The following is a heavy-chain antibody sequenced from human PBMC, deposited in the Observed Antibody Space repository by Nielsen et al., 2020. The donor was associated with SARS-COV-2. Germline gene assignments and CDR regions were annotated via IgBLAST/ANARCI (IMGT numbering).Heavy chain of an antibody. CDR1: GFTVSSNY. Sequence: GGSLRLSCAASGFTVSSNYMSWVRQAPGKGLEWVSVIYSGGSTYYADSVKGRFTISRHNSKNTLYLQMNSLRAEDTAVYYCAREGRYCSGGSCYYYYGMDVWGQGTTVTVSS. CDR2: IYSGGST. J-gene: IGHJ6*02. V-gene: IGHV3-53*04. D-gene: IGHD2-15*01. CDR3: AREGRYCSGGSCYYYYGMDV.